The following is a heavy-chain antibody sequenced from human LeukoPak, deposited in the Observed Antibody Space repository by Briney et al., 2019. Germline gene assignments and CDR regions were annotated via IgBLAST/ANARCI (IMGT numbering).Heavy chain of an antibody. J-gene: IGHJ4*02. D-gene: IGHD3-3*01. V-gene: IGHV4-61*02. CDR2: IYTSGST. CDR3: AREPPSFGVVIIV. CDR1: GVSISSGSYY. Sequence: PSQTLSLTCTVSGVSISSGSYYWGWIRQPAGKGLEWIGRIYTSGSTNYNPSLKSRVTISVDTARNQFSLKLSSVTAADTAVYYCAREPPSFGVVIIVWGQGTLVTVSS.